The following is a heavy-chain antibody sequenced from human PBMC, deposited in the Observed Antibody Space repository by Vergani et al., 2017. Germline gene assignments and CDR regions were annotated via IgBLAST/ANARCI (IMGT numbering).Heavy chain of an antibody. V-gene: IGHV3-23*01. CDR1: GFTFSSYA. D-gene: IGHD3-10*01. Sequence: EVQLLESGGGLVQPGGSLRLSCAASGFTFSSYAMSWVRQAPGKGLEWVSAISCSGGSTYYADSVKGRFTISRDNSKKTLYLPMNSLRAEDTAVYYCARVGSGSYDPTIPFDSWGQGTLVTVSS. CDR3: ARVGSGSYDPTIPFDS. J-gene: IGHJ4*02. CDR2: ISCSGGST.